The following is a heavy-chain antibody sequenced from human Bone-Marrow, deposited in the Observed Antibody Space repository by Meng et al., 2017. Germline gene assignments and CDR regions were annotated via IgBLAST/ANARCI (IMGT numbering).Heavy chain of an antibody. Sequence: GGSLRLSCAASGFTLSIYWMHWVRQAPGKGLVWVSRINSDGSDTSYADSVKGRFTISRDNAKNTLYLQMNSLRAEDTAVYYCARVGYYDSSNYYAYFQHWGQGTLVTVSS. D-gene: IGHD3-22*01. CDR1: GFTLSIYW. J-gene: IGHJ1*01. V-gene: IGHV3-74*01. CDR2: INSDGSDT. CDR3: ARVGYYDSSNYYAYFQH.